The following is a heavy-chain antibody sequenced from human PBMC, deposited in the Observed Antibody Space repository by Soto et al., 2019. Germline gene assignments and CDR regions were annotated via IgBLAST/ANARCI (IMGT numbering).Heavy chain of an antibody. CDR3: ARSEVPAAMGGWFDP. J-gene: IGHJ5*02. V-gene: IGHV1-18*01. CDR2: ISPYYDST. Sequence: QVQLLQSGTEVKKPGASVKLSCKTSGFSLSNDGISWVRQAPGQALEWMGWISPYYDSTNYAQIFQGRVTLTTDTSTSTAYLELRSLRSDDTALYYCARSEVPAAMGGWFDPWGQGTLVTVSS. CDR1: GFSLSNDG. D-gene: IGHD2-2*01.